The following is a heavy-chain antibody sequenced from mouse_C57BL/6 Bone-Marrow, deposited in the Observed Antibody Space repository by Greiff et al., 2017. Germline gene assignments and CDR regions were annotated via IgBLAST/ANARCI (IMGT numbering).Heavy chain of an antibody. CDR3: ARSGYSKCWFAY. CDR1: GYTFTSYW. V-gene: IGHV1-7*01. J-gene: IGHJ3*01. D-gene: IGHD2-5*01. Sequence: QVQLQQSGAELAKPGASVKLSCKASGYTFTSYWMHWVKQRPGQGLEWIGYINPSSGYTKYNQKFKDKATLTAGKYSSTAYMHLVSLTYESSAVYYCARSGYSKCWFAYWGQGTLVTVSA. CDR2: INPSSGYT.